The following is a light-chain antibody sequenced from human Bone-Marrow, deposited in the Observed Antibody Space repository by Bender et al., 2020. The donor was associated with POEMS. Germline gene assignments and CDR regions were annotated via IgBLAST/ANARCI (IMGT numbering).Light chain of an antibody. J-gene: IGLJ3*02. CDR2: SDN. Sequence: QSVLTQPPSASGTPGQRVTISCSGSNSNIGTNAVNWYQQFPGTDPKPLIYSDNQRPSGVPDRFYAFKSGTSASLAISGLQSEDGADYYCAAWDAGLSGGVFGGGTKLTVL. CDR1: NSNIGTNA. V-gene: IGLV1-44*01. CDR3: AAWDAGLSGGV.